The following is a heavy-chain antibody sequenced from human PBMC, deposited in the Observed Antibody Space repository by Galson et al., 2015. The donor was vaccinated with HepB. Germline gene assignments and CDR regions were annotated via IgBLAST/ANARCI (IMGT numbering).Heavy chain of an antibody. Sequence: SLRLSCAASGFIFSNYAMSWIRQVPGKGLEWVSAISGGGSSTYYADSVKGRFTISRDNSKNTLYLQMNSLRAEDTAIYYCAKGCFEGNSACRVGYFDLWGRGTLVTVSS. D-gene: IGHD6-19*01. V-gene: IGHV3-23*01. CDR1: GFIFSNYA. CDR3: AKGCFEGNSACRVGYFDL. J-gene: IGHJ2*01. CDR2: ISGGGSST.